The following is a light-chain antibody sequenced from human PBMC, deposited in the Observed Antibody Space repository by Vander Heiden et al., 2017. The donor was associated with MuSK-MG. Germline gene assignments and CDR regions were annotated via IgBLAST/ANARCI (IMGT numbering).Light chain of an antibody. J-gene: IGLJ2*01. V-gene: IGLV2-8*01. CDR1: SSDVGGFNY. Sequence: QSALTQPPSASGSPGQSVTVSCTGTSSDVGGFNYVSWYQQHPGKAPKLMIYEVSKRPAGVPVRFSGSKSGNTASLTVSGLQAEDEADYYCSSHAGSDDLVFGGGTKLTVL. CDR3: SSHAGSDDLV. CDR2: EVS.